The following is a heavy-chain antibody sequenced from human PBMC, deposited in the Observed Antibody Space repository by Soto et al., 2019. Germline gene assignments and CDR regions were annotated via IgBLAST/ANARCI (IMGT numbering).Heavy chain of an antibody. J-gene: IGHJ5*02. V-gene: IGHV1-3*05. D-gene: IGHD2-15*01. CDR2: INAGNGGT. CDR3: ATDRGGYCSGGSCSEAWFDP. CDR1: GYTFTSYP. Sequence: QVQLVQSGAEEKKPGASVKVSCKASGYTFTSYPMNWLRQAPGQRPGWMGWINAGNGGTKYSQKFQGRVSITRDTSASTAYMQLSRLRSEDTAVYYCATDRGGYCSGGSCSEAWFDPWGQGTLVTVSS.